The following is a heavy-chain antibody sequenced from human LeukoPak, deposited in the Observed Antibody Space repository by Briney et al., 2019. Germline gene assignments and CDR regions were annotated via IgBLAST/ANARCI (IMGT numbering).Heavy chain of an antibody. CDR2: INHSGST. CDR1: GGSFSGYY. J-gene: IGHJ6*02. Sequence: PSETLSLTCAVYGGSFSGYYWSWIRQPPGKGLEWIGEINHSGSTNYNPSLKSRVTISVDTSKNQFSLKLSSVTAADTAVYYCARESRYCTNGVCYLGGMDVWGQGTTVTVSS. CDR3: ARESRYCTNGVCYLGGMDV. V-gene: IGHV4-34*01. D-gene: IGHD2-8*01.